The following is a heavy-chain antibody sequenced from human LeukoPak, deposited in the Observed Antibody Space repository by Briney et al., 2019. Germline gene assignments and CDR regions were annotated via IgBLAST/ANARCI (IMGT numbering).Heavy chain of an antibody. Sequence: PSETLSLTCAVYGGSFSGYYWSWIRQPPGKGLEWIGEINHSGSTNCNPSLKSRVTISVDTSKNQFSLKLSSVTAADTAVYYCARGWAGSGWYFVLGGQGALVSVSS. V-gene: IGHV4-34*01. D-gene: IGHD6-19*01. CDR2: INHSGST. J-gene: IGHJ4*02. CDR1: GGSFSGYY. CDR3: ARGWAGSGWYFVL.